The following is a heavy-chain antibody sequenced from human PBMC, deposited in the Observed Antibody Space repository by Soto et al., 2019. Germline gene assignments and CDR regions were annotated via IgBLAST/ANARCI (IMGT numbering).Heavy chain of an antibody. CDR3: ARQGTSVGTQAYFGE. CDR1: GGSINSRIYY. CDR2: IYYIGST. V-gene: IGHV4-39*01. D-gene: IGHD2-21*02. J-gene: IGHJ4*02. Sequence: KPSETLSLTCTVSGGSINSRIYYWGWIRQSPGKGLEWIGSIYYIGSTYYNPSLKSRVAMSVYTSKNQFSLKLRSVSAADTTVYYCARQGTSVGTQAYFGEWGQG.